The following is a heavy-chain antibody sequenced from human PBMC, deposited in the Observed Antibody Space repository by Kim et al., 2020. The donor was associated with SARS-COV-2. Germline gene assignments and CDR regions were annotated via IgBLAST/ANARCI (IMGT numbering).Heavy chain of an antibody. V-gene: IGHV3-23*01. Sequence: VKGRLTISRDNSKNTLYLQMNGLRAEDTAMYYCARAQKESNYGDYGRFDHWGQGTLVTVSS. D-gene: IGHD4-17*01. J-gene: IGHJ4*02. CDR3: ARAQKESNYGDYGRFDH.